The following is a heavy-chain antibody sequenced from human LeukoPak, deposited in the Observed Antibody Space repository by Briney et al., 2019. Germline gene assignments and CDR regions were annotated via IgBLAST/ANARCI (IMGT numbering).Heavy chain of an antibody. CDR1: GDTISSNSAA. Sequence: SQTLSLTCAISGDTISSNSAAWNWIRQSPSRGLEWLGRTYYWSKWYNDYAVSVKSRITINQDTSKNQFSLQLNSVTPEDTAVYYCARVDGLGWYFDLWGRGTLVTVSS. V-gene: IGHV6-1*01. J-gene: IGHJ2*01. CDR2: TYYWSKWYN. D-gene: IGHD5-24*01. CDR3: ARVDGLGWYFDL.